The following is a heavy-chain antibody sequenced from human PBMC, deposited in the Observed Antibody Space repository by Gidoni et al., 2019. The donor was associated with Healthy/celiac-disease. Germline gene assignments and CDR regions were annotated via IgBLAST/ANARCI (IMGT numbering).Heavy chain of an antibody. CDR2: ISYDGSNK. CDR1: GLTFSSYA. V-gene: IGHV3-30-3*01. J-gene: IGHJ6*03. Sequence: QVQLVASGGGVVQPGRSLRLSCAASGLTFSSYAMHWVRQAPGQGLEWVAVISYDGSNKYYADSVKGRFTISRDNSKNTLYLQMNSLRAEDTAVYYCARDLLGYCSGGSCYHYYYYMDVWGKGTTVTVSS. CDR3: ARDLLGYCSGGSCYHYYYYMDV. D-gene: IGHD2-15*01.